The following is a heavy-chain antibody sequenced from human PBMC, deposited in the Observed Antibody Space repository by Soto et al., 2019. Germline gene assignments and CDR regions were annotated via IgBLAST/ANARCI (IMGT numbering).Heavy chain of an antibody. CDR3: ASEGCGGDCFDY. J-gene: IGHJ4*02. CDR1: GGSISSSGYS. D-gene: IGHD2-21*01. V-gene: IGHV4-30-2*01. CDR2: IYHSGNT. Sequence: TLSLTCAVSGGSISSSGYSWGWIRQPPGKGLEWIGYIYHSGNTYYNPSLKSRVTISVDRSKNQFSLKLSSVTAADTAVYYCASEGCGGDCFDYWGQGALVTVSS.